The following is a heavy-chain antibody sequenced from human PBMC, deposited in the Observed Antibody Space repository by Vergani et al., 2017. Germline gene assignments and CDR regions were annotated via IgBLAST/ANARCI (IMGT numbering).Heavy chain of an antibody. CDR2: ISGSGGST. J-gene: IGHJ3*02. V-gene: IGHV3-23*04. CDR1: GFTFSSYA. Sequence: EVQLVESGGGLVQPGGSLRLSCAASGFTFSSYAMSWVRQAPGKGLEWVSAISGSGGSTYYADSVKGRFTISRDNSKNTLYLQMNSLRVEDTAVYYCARSLHYDILTGYDAFDIWGQGTMVTVSS. D-gene: IGHD3-9*01. CDR3: ARSLHYDILTGYDAFDI.